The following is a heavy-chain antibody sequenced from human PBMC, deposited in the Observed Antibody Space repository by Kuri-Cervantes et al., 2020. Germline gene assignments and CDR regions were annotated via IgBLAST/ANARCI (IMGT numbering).Heavy chain of an antibody. CDR2: IYWDDDK. D-gene: IGHD3-10*01. V-gene: IGHV2-5*02. Sequence: SGPTLVIPTQTLTLTCTFSGFSLRTSGVGVGWIRQPPGTALEWLAIIYWDDDKRYSPSLKSRLTITKDSSKNQVVLTMTNMDPVDTATYYFAHMAMRPEWFGKLFFYYYYGMDVWGQGTTVTVSS. J-gene: IGHJ6*02. CDR3: AHMAMRPEWFGKLFFYYYYGMDV. CDR1: GFSLRTSGVG.